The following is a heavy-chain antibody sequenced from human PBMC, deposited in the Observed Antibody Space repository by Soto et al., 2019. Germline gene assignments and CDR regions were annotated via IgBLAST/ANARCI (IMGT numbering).Heavy chain of an antibody. Sequence: QVQLVQSGAEVKKPGASVKVSCKAPGDTFTTYDINWVRQATGQGLEWMGWMNPNTGNAGYAQKYRGSVTTARHSSISTAYKKLTSLGSEDPVVYYCATAGKGGYDHWGHGPQASVSS. CDR3: ATAGKGGYDH. D-gene: IGHD5-12*01. CDR1: GDTFTTYD. V-gene: IGHV1-8*01. J-gene: IGHJ5*02. CDR2: MNPNTGNA.